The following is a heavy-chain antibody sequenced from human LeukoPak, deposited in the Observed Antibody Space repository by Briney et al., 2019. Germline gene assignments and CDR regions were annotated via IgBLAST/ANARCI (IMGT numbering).Heavy chain of an antibody. J-gene: IGHJ3*02. CDR2: IYISGST. Sequence: SETLSLTCTVSGGSISSYYWSWIRQPAGKGLEWIGRIYISGSTNYNPSLESRVTMSVDTSKNQSSLKLSSVTAADTAVYYCARDWALYSYGYTFDAFDIWGQGTMVTVSS. V-gene: IGHV4-4*07. D-gene: IGHD5-18*01. CDR1: GGSISSYY. CDR3: ARDWALYSYGYTFDAFDI.